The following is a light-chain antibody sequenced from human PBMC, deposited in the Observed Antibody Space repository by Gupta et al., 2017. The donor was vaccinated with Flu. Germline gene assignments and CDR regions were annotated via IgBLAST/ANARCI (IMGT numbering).Light chain of an antibody. Sequence: TVLTQSPDTLSLSPGERATLSCRASHSVSTNFLAWYQQKPGQTPRLLIYATSNRATGIPDRVSGSGAGTDFTLTINRLEPEDFEVYYGQQYGDFGQGTRLEIK. CDR1: HSVSTNF. V-gene: IGKV3-20*01. CDR2: ATS. CDR3: QQYGD. J-gene: IGKJ5*01.